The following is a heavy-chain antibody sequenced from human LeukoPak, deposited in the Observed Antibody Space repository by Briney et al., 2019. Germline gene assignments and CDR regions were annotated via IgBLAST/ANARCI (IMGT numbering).Heavy chain of an antibody. J-gene: IGHJ6*04. CDR2: ISSSSSYT. Sequence: GGSLRLSCAASGFTFSNYWMSWVRQAPGKGLEWVSYISSSSSYTNYADSVKGRFTISRDNAKNSLYLQMNSLRAEDTAVYYCARAFNYYYYGMDVWGKGTTVTVSS. V-gene: IGHV3-11*06. CDR3: ARAFNYYYYGMDV. CDR1: GFTFSNYW.